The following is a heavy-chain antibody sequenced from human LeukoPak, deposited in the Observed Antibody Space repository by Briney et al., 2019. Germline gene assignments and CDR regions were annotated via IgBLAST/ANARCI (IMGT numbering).Heavy chain of an antibody. V-gene: IGHV3-66*04. CDR2: IYSGGST. Sequence: GGSLRLSCAASGFTVSSNYMSWVRQAPGKGLEWVSVIYSGGSTYYADSVKGRFTISRDNSKNTLYLQMNSLRAEDTAVYYCARPYDSSGYPLSPDAFDIWGQGTMVTVPS. J-gene: IGHJ3*02. CDR3: ARPYDSSGYPLSPDAFDI. D-gene: IGHD3-22*01. CDR1: GFTVSSNY.